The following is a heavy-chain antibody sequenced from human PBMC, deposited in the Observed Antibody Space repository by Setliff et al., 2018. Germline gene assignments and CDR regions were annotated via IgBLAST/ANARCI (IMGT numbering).Heavy chain of an antibody. Sequence: SETLSLTCSVSGVSVSDYYWSWIRQPAGKKLEWIGRIHASGSPDYNPSFKSRVTISRDTSTNQFSLKLGSVTAADTAVYYCARERYFDWFFEDWGHGTLVTVSS. J-gene: IGHJ4*01. CDR2: IHASGSP. CDR1: GVSVSDYY. CDR3: ARERYFDWFFED. V-gene: IGHV4-4*07. D-gene: IGHD3-9*01.